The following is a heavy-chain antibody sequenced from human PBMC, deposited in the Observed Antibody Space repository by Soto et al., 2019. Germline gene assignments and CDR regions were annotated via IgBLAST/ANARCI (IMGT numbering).Heavy chain of an antibody. CDR2: IYYSGST. CDR3: ASVTRTCISTSCYRYYYGMDV. CDR1: GGTVRSGSYY. J-gene: IGHJ6*02. Sequence: SETLSLTCTVSGGTVRSGSYYWSWIRQPPGKGLEWIGYIYYSGSTNYNPSLKSRVTISVDTSKNQFSLKLSSVTAADTAVYYCASVTRTCISTSCYRYYYGMDVWGQGTTVTVSS. V-gene: IGHV4-61*01. D-gene: IGHD2-2*02.